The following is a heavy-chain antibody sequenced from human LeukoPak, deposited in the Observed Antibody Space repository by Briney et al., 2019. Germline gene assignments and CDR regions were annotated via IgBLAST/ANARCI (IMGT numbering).Heavy chain of an antibody. Sequence: PGGSLRLSCAASGFTFSSYAMHWVRQAPGKGLEWVAVISYDGSNKYYADSVKGRFTISRDNSKNTLYLQMNSLRAEDTAVYYCARDSDSSGYYYGGSFDYWGQGTLVTVSS. CDR3: ARDSDSSGYYYGGSFDY. CDR1: GFTFSSYA. J-gene: IGHJ4*02. V-gene: IGHV3-30*01. D-gene: IGHD3-22*01. CDR2: ISYDGSNK.